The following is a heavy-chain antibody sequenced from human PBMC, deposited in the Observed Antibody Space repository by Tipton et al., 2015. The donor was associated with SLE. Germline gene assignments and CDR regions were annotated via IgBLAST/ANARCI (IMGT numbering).Heavy chain of an antibody. J-gene: IGHJ4*02. V-gene: IGHV4-38-2*02. CDR3: TRVPRYNRNYIAD. D-gene: IGHD1-7*01. CDR1: RYSISSGYF. Sequence: TLSLTCTVSRYSISSGYFWGWIRQPPGKGLEWIGTMSHSGDTYYNPSLESRVTMSMDTPQNQFSLKLTSATAADTAVYHCTRVPRYNRNYIADWGQGTLVTVSS. CDR2: MSHSGDT.